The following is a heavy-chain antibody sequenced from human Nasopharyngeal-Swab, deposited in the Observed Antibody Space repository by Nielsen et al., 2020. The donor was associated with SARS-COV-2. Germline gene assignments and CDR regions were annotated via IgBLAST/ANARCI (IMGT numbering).Heavy chain of an antibody. J-gene: IGHJ6*02. Sequence: GESLKISCAASGFTFSSYSMNWVRQAPGKGLEWVSYISSSSSTIYYADSVKGRFTISRDNAKNSLYLQMNSLRDGDTAVYYCARDLLGFPYYYGMDVWGQGTTVTVSS. CDR3: ARDLLGFPYYYGMDV. CDR2: ISSSSSTI. D-gene: IGHD3-22*01. CDR1: GFTFSSYS. V-gene: IGHV3-48*02.